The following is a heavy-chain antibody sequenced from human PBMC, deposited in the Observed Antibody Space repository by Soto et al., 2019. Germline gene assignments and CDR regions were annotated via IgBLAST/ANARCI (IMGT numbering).Heavy chain of an antibody. CDR1: GGSISTSSYY. CDR3: ARLIAAAGGNRAY. CDR2: IYYSGST. D-gene: IGHD6-13*01. V-gene: IGHV4-39*01. Sequence: QLQLQESGPGLVKPSETLSLTCTVSGGSISTSSYYWGWIRQPPGKGLEWIGSIYYSGSTYYNPSLKSRVTISADTSKNQFSLKVSSVTAADTAVYYCARLIAAAGGNRAYWGQGTLVTVSS. J-gene: IGHJ4*02.